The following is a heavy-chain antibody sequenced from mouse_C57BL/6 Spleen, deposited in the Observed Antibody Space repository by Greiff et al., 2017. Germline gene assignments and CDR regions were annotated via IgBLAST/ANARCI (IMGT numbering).Heavy chain of an antibody. J-gene: IGHJ2*01. V-gene: IGHV1-15*01. Sequence: VQLQQSGAELVRPGASVTLSCKASGYTFTDYEMHWVKQTPVHGLEWIGAIDPETGGTAYNQKFKGKAILTAAKSSSTAYMELRSLTSEDSAVYYCTRSGTFDYWGQGTTLTVSS. CDR3: TRSGTFDY. CDR1: GYTFTDYE. CDR2: IDPETGGT. D-gene: IGHD3-2*02.